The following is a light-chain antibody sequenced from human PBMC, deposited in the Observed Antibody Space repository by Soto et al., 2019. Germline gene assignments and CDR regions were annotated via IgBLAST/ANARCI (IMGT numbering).Light chain of an antibody. V-gene: IGLV1-44*01. CDR1: SPNIGSKT. Sequence: QSVLTQPPSASGTPEQRVTISCSGSSPNIGSKTVNWYQQLPGTSPKLLLYSNNQRPSGVPDRFSGSKSGTSASLAISGLQSEDEADYYCAAWDDSLNGVVFGGGTKLTVL. J-gene: IGLJ2*01. CDR3: AAWDDSLNGVV. CDR2: SNN.